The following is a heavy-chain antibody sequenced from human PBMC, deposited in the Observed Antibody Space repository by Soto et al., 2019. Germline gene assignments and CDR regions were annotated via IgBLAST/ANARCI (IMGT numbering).Heavy chain of an antibody. D-gene: IGHD3-22*01. V-gene: IGHV1-69*13. J-gene: IGHJ4*01. Sequence: SLKVSCKASGGTFSSYAISWVRQAPGQGLEWMGGIIPIFGTANYAQKFQGRVTITADESTSTAYMELSSLKTEDTAVYFCTHDKGPAWQKYFFDNWGHGTLVTVSS. CDR3: THDKGPAWQKYFFDN. CDR2: IIPIFGTA. CDR1: GGTFSSYA.